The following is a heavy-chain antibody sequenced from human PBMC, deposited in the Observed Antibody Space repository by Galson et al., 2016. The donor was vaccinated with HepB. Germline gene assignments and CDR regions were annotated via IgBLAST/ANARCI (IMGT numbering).Heavy chain of an antibody. CDR3: ARDGIVGVPDF. CDR2: ISSRSSYI. V-gene: IGHV3-21*01. J-gene: IGHJ4*02. CDR1: GFTFRSQS. Sequence: SLRLSCAASGFTFRSQSMNWVRQAPGKGLEWVSSISSRSSYIYYADSVKGRFIISRDNAKNSLYLQMNSLRAEDTAVYYCARDGIVGVPDFWGQGTLVTVSS. D-gene: IGHD1-26*01.